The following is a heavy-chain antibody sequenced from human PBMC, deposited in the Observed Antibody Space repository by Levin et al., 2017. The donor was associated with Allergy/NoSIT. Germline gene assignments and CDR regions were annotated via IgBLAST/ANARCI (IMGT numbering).Heavy chain of an antibody. J-gene: IGHJ4*02. D-gene: IGHD3-16*01. CDR3: ARGTGGTNFDY. CDR2: INPKSGAT. CDR1: GYIFTNYY. V-gene: IGHV1-2*02. Sequence: ASVKVSCKASGYIFTNYYIHWVRQAPGQGLEWMGWINPKSGATNYAQKFQGRVTLTRDTSISTAYMELSGLTSDDTAVYYCARGTGGTNFDYWGQGTLVTVSS.